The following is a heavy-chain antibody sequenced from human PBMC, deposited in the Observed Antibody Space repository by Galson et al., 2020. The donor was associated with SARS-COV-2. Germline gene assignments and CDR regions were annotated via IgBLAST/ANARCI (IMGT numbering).Heavy chain of an antibody. CDR1: GGSFSRYY. D-gene: IGHD3-22*01. CDR3: ARGTYYYDRSLRKPTSNWFDP. V-gene: IGHV4-34*01. Sequence: SQTLSLPCAVYGGSFSRYYWRWIRQPPGKGLEWIGELNHSGSTNYNPSLKSRVTISVDTSKNQFSLKLSSVTAADTAVYYCARGTYYYDRSLRKPTSNWFDPWGQGTLVTVSS. CDR2: LNHSGST. J-gene: IGHJ5*02.